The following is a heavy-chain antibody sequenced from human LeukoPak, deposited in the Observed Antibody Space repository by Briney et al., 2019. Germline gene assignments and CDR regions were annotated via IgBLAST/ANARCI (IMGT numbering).Heavy chain of an antibody. Sequence: GGSLRLSCAASGFTFSSYGMSWVRQAPGKGLEWVSAISGSGGSTYYADSVKGRFTISRDNSKNTLSLQMNSLRAEDTAVYYCAKDSIVPHFYYYYMDVWGKGTTVTISS. CDR2: ISGSGGST. CDR3: AKDSIVPHFYYYYMDV. D-gene: IGHD2-2*01. V-gene: IGHV3-23*01. CDR1: GFTFSSYG. J-gene: IGHJ6*03.